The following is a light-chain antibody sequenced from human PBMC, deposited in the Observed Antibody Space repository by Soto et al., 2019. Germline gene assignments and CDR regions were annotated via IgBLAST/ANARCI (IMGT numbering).Light chain of an antibody. V-gene: IGKV1-39*01. CDR1: QSISSH. CDR2: ASY. J-gene: IGKJ2*01. Sequence: DIQITQSPSSLSASVGDRVTITCRASQSISSHLNWYQHKPGRPPRLLIFASYILEGGVPSRFSGSGSDTYFTLTIDSLQPEDVATYYCPPSYITPRYTLGQGTK. CDR3: PPSYITPRYT.